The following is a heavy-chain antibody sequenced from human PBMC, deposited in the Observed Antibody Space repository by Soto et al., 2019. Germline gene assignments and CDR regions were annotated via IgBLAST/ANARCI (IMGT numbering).Heavy chain of an antibody. J-gene: IGHJ6*02. CDR1: GYTFTSYG. Sequence: ASVKVSCKASGYTFTSYGISWVRQAPGQGLEWMGWISAYNGNTNYAQKLQGRVTMTTDTSTSTAYMELRSLRSDDTAVYYCARDSNYDILTPYYYYYGMDVWGQGTTVTVSS. CDR2: ISAYNGNT. CDR3: ARDSNYDILTPYYYYYGMDV. D-gene: IGHD3-9*01. V-gene: IGHV1-18*04.